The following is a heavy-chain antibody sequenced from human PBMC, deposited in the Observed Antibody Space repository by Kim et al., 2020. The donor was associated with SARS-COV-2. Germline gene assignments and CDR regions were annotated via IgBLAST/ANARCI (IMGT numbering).Heavy chain of an antibody. CDR3: ARGSGFGYSSSWYRGD. J-gene: IGHJ4*02. Sequence: VKGRFTISRDNSKNTLYLQMNSLRAEDTAVYYCARGSGFGYSSSWYRGDWGQGTLVTVSS. V-gene: IGHV3-30*01. D-gene: IGHD6-13*01.